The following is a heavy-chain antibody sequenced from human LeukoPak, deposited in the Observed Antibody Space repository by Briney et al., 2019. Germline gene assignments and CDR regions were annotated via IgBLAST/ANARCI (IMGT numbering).Heavy chain of an antibody. J-gene: IGHJ4*02. Sequence: APVKVSCKASGYTFTGYYMHWVRQAPGQGLEWMGWINPNSGGTNYAQKFQGRVTMTRDTSISTAYMELSRLRSDDTAVYYCARDRAHYSYGFRYWGQGTLVTVSS. CDR1: GYTFTGYY. CDR3: ARDRAHYSYGFRY. CDR2: INPNSGGT. D-gene: IGHD5-18*01. V-gene: IGHV1-2*02.